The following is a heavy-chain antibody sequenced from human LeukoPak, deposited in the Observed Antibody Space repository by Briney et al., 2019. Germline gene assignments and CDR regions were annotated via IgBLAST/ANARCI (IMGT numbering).Heavy chain of an antibody. V-gene: IGHV4-61*08. CDR1: GGSISSGGYY. CDR3: ARHYFRDYTFDY. J-gene: IGHJ4*02. Sequence: SETLSLTCTVSGGSISSGGYYWSWIRQTPGKGLEWIGYIYYSGSTDYNPSLKSRVTMSVDTSKNQFSLKLSSVTAADTAVYYCARHYFRDYTFDYWGQGTLVTVSS. D-gene: IGHD3-16*01. CDR2: IYYSGST.